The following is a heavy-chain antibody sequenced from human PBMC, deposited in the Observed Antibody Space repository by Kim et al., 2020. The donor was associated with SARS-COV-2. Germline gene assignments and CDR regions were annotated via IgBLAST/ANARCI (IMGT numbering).Heavy chain of an antibody. J-gene: IGHJ4*02. CDR1: GGSISSGGYY. D-gene: IGHD6-19*01. Sequence: SETLSLTCTVSGGSISSGGYYWSWIRQHPGKGLEWIGYIYYSGSTYYNPSLKSRVTISVDTSKNQFSLKLSSVTAADTAVYYCARAPAGYSSGWYGTEWGQGTLVTVSS. V-gene: IGHV4-31*03. CDR2: IYYSGST. CDR3: ARAPAGYSSGWYGTE.